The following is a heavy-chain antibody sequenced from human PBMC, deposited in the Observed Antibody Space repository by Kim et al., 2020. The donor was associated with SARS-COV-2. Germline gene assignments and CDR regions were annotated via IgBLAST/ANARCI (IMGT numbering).Heavy chain of an antibody. Sequence: GGSLRLSCAASGFTFSNAWMSWVRQAPGKGLEWVGRIKSKTDGGTTDYAAPVKGRFTISRDDSKNTLYLQMNSLKTEDTAVYYCNLAGTSFYYYYGMDVWGQGTTVTVSS. D-gene: IGHD6-19*01. CDR2: IKSKTDGGTT. V-gene: IGHV3-15*01. J-gene: IGHJ6*02. CDR1: GFTFSNAW. CDR3: NLAGTSFYYYYGMDV.